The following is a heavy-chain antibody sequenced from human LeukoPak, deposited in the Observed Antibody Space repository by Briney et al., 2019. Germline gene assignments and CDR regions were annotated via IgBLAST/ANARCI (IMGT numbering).Heavy chain of an antibody. D-gene: IGHD3-3*01. V-gene: IGHV4-4*02. CDR2: FHLDGRT. J-gene: IGHJ4*02. CDR1: GGSLTSTNW. CDR3: AREGGFYRPLDY. Sequence: SETLSLTCVVSGGSLTSTNWWTWGRQPPGKGLEWIGEFHLDGRTNYNPSLKSRLIMSVDRPENHNSVKLTAVTAAATAVYYCAREGGFYRPLDYSGQGPLVTVSS.